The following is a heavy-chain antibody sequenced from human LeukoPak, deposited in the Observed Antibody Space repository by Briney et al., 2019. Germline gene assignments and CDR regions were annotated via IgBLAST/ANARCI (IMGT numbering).Heavy chain of an antibody. V-gene: IGHV4-39*01. Sequence: PSETLSLTCTVSGGSISSSSYYWGWIRQPPGKGLEWIGYIYYSGSTYYNPSLKSRVTMSVDTSKNQFSLKLTSVTAADTAVYYCASGDLGYCSGGSCSRGNWFDPWGQGTLVTVSS. CDR1: GGSISSSSYY. CDR2: IYYSGST. CDR3: ASGDLGYCSGGSCSRGNWFDP. J-gene: IGHJ5*02. D-gene: IGHD2-15*01.